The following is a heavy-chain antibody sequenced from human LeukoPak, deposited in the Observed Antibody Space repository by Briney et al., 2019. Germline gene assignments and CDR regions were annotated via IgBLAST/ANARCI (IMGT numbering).Heavy chain of an antibody. D-gene: IGHD3-22*01. Sequence: GASVKVSCKASGYTFTSYYMHWVRQAPGQGLEWMGIINPSGGSTSYAQKFQGRVTMTRATSTSTVYMELSSLRSEDTAVYYCASGGSDSSGYYYPWYWGQGTLVTVSS. J-gene: IGHJ4*02. CDR2: INPSGGST. CDR3: ASGGSDSSGYYYPWY. CDR1: GYTFTSYY. V-gene: IGHV1-46*01.